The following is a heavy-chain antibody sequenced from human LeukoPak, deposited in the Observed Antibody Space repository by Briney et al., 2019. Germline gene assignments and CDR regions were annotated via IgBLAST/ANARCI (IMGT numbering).Heavy chain of an antibody. CDR2: IWYDGSNK. D-gene: IGHD6-13*01. CDR1: GFTFSNYG. J-gene: IGHJ6*02. CDR3: AREERYSSSWYGNYYYYYSMDV. V-gene: IGHV3-33*01. Sequence: GGSLRLSCAASGFTFSNYGMHWVRQAPGKGLEWVAVIWYDGSNKYYADSVKGRFTISRDNSKNTLYLQMNSLRAEDTAVYYCAREERYSSSWYGNYYYYYSMDVWGQGTTVTVSS.